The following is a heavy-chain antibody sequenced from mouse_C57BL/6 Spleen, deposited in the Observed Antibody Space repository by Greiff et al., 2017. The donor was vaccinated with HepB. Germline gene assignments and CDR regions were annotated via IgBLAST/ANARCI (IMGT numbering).Heavy chain of an antibody. D-gene: IGHD2-4*01. J-gene: IGHJ3*01. CDR1: GFNIKDDY. Sequence: VHVKQSGAELVRPGASVKLSCTASGFNIKDDYMHWVKQRPEQGLEWIGWIDPENGDTEYASKFQGKATITADTSSNTAYLQLSSLTSEDTAVYYCTGYDYDLAYWGQGTLVTVSA. CDR3: TGYDYDLAY. CDR2: IDPENGDT. V-gene: IGHV14-4*01.